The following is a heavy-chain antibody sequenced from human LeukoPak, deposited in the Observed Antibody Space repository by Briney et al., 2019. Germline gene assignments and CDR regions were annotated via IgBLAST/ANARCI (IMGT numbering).Heavy chain of an antibody. D-gene: IGHD2-2*01. CDR3: ATSVCSSTSCYRNFDY. CDR2: IYHSGST. J-gene: IGHJ4*02. V-gene: IGHV4-38-2*02. CDR1: GYSISSGYY. Sequence: SETLSLTCTVSGYSISSGYYWGWIRQPPGKGLEWIGSIYHSGSTYYNPSLKSRVTISVDTSKNQFSLKLSSVTAADTAVYYCATSVCSSTSCYRNFDYWGQGTLVTVSS.